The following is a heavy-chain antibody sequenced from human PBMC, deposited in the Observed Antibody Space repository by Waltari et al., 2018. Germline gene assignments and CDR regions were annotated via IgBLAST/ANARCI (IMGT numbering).Heavy chain of an antibody. Sequence: EVQLVESGGGLVQPGGSLRLSCAASGFTFSSYWMSWVRQAPGKGLEGVANIKQDGSEKYDVDSVKGRFTISRDNAKNSLYLQMNSLRAEDTAVYYCARVQSSGWYHYFDYWGQGTLVTVSS. CDR2: IKQDGSEK. CDR1: GFTFSSYW. V-gene: IGHV3-7*01. D-gene: IGHD6-19*01. CDR3: ARVQSSGWYHYFDY. J-gene: IGHJ4*02.